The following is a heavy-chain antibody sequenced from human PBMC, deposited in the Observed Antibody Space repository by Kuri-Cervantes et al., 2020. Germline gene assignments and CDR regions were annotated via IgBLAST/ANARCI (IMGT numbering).Heavy chain of an antibody. CDR3: ASRISGDHYYFDY. J-gene: IGHJ4*02. Sequence: GGSLRLSCAASGFTFDDYAMHWVRQAPGKGLEWVSGISWNSGSIGYADSVKGRFTISRDNAKNSLYLQMNSLRAEDTALYYCASRISGDHYYFDYWGQGTLVTVSS. CDR2: ISWNSGSI. D-gene: IGHD4-17*01. CDR1: GFTFDDYA. V-gene: IGHV3-9*01.